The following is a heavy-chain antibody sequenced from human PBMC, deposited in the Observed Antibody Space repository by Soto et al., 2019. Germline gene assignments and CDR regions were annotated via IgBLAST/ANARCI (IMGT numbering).Heavy chain of an antibody. D-gene: IGHD2-8*01. CDR3: ARDSERTKRDCTNGVCYNRLFDY. V-gene: IGHV1-18*01. CDR2: ISAYNGDT. CDR1: GYTFTSYG. Sequence: QVQLVQSGAEVKKPGASVKVSCKASGYTFTSYGISWVRQAPGQGLEWMGWISAYNGDTNYAQKLQGRVTMTTDTSTSTAYMELRSLRSDDTAVYYCARDSERTKRDCTNGVCYNRLFDYWGQGTLVTVSS. J-gene: IGHJ4*02.